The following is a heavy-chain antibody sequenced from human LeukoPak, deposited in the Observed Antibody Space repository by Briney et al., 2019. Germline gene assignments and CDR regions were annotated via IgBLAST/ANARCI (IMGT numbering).Heavy chain of an antibody. CDR1: GFTFSSYS. CDR3: AREDSPPSKGKRIAAAGRGPFDY. Sequence: GGSLRLSCAASGFTFSSYSMNWVRQAPGKGLEWVSYISSSSSTIYYADSVKGRFTISRDNAKNSLYLQMNSLRAEDTAVYYCAREDSPPSKGKRIAAAGRGPFDYWGQGTLVTVSS. CDR2: ISSSSSTI. J-gene: IGHJ4*02. D-gene: IGHD6-13*01. V-gene: IGHV3-48*01.